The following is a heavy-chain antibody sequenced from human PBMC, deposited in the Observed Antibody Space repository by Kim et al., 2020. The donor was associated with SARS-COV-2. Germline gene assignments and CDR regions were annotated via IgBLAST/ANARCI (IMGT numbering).Heavy chain of an antibody. J-gene: IGHJ4*02. D-gene: IGHD3-10*01. CDR3: ARDNTYASEYYFDY. CDR2: IIPILGTA. V-gene: IGHV1-69*08. Sequence: KVSCKASGGTFSSHTISWVRQAPGQGLEWMARIIPILGTANYAQKFQGRVTITADKSTSTAYMELNSLRSEDTAVYYCARDNTYASEYYFDYWGQGTLVTVSS. CDR1: GGTFSSHT.